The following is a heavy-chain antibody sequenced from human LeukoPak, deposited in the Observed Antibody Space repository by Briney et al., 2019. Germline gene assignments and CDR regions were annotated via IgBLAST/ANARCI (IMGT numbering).Heavy chain of an antibody. CDR3: ARGHSSGWPTYDY. Sequence: PSETLSLTCTVSGGSISSGSYYWSWIRQPAGKGLEWIGRIYTSGSTNYNPSLKSRVTISVDTSKNQSSLKLSSVTAADTAVYYCARGHSSGWPTYDYWGQGTLVTVSS. V-gene: IGHV4-61*02. D-gene: IGHD6-19*01. J-gene: IGHJ4*02. CDR2: IYTSGST. CDR1: GGSISSGSYY.